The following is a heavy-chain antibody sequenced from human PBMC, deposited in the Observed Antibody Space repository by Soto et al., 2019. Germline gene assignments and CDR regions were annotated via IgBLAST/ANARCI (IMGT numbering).Heavy chain of an antibody. D-gene: IGHD6-6*01. Sequence: EVQLVESGGGLVQPGGSLRLSCAASGFTFSSYSMNWVRQAPGKGLEWVSYISSSSSTIYYADSVKGRFTISRDNAKNSLYLQMNSLRAEDTAVYYCARKYSSSSRDYYYYYMDVWGKGTTVTVSS. J-gene: IGHJ6*03. CDR3: ARKYSSSSRDYYYYYMDV. V-gene: IGHV3-48*01. CDR2: ISSSSSTI. CDR1: GFTFSSYS.